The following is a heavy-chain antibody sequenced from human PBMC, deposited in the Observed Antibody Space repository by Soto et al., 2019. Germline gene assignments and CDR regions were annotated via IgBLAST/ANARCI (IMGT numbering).Heavy chain of an antibody. CDR3: AKATGRYSGYDFVYFDY. Sequence: AGGSLRLSCAASGFTFRSYAMSWVRQAPGKGLEWVSAISGSGGSTYYADSVKGRFTISRDNSKNTLYLQMNSLRAEDTAVYYCAKATGRYSGYDFVYFDYWGQGTLVTVSS. D-gene: IGHD5-12*01. J-gene: IGHJ4*02. CDR2: ISGSGGST. V-gene: IGHV3-23*01. CDR1: GFTFRSYA.